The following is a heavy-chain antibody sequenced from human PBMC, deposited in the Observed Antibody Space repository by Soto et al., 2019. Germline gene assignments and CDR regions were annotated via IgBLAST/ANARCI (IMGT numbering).Heavy chain of an antibody. D-gene: IGHD4-17*01. CDR1: GFTFSTYG. J-gene: IGHJ5*02. CDR3: AKDHLPSTVTTPAS. Sequence: QVQLVESGGGVVQPGRSLRLSCAASGFTFSTYGMHWVRQAPGKGLEWVAVMSYDGNNKYYADSVKGRFTISRDNSKNPLFLQMNSLRAADTAVYYCAKDHLPSTVTTPASWGQGPLVTVSS. CDR2: MSYDGNNK. V-gene: IGHV3-30*18.